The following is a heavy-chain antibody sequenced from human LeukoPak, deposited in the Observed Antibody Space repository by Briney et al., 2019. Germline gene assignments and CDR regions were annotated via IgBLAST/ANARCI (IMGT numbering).Heavy chain of an antibody. Sequence: GGSLRLSCTASGFTFGPYTMNWVRQAPGKGLEWVSYISSSSDTIYYTDSVKGRFTISRDNAKNSLYLQMNSLRAEDTAVYYCARRKNPRGYSSSWYVGGLDYWGQGTLVTVSS. D-gene: IGHD6-13*01. CDR1: GFTFGPYT. V-gene: IGHV3-48*04. CDR3: ARRKNPRGYSSSWYVGGLDY. CDR2: ISSSSDTI. J-gene: IGHJ4*02.